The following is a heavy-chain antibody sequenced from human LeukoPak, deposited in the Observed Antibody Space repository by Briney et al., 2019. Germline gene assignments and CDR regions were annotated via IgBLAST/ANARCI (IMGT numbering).Heavy chain of an antibody. CDR1: GFTFNSYE. J-gene: IGHJ2*01. Sequence: GGRLRLSCEASGFTFNSYEMNWVRQAPGKGLEWVSYIRSGGNTTSYADSLQGRFTFSRHNAKNSLYLQMNSLRAEDTAVYYCARGRTTVTTWFLDLWGRGTLVTVSS. CDR2: IRSGGNTT. V-gene: IGHV3-48*03. D-gene: IGHD4-17*01. CDR3: ARGRTTVTTWFLDL.